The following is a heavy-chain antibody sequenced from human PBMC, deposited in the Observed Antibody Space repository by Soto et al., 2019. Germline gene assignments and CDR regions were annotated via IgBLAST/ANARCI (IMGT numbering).Heavy chain of an antibody. D-gene: IGHD1-20*01. CDR3: ARDAGNWNKSKLYYYYGMDV. CDR2: INPNGGST. J-gene: IGHJ6*02. V-gene: IGHV1-46*01. Sequence: ASVKVSCKAPADTFTSYYIHWVRQAPGHGLEWMGIINPNGGSTRFAQTFQGRITMTTDTSTSTVYMELRSLRSEDTAVYYCARDAGNWNKSKLYYYYGMDVWGQGTTVTVSS. CDR1: ADTFTSYY.